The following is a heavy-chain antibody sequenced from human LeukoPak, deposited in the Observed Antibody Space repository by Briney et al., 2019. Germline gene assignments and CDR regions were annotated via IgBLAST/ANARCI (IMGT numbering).Heavy chain of an antibody. D-gene: IGHD6-19*01. J-gene: IGHJ4*02. Sequence: GASVKVSCKPPRYTFTRSVLYWGRQAPGQGLEWMGWICGYNAETNYARKFQGTVNMTTDTSTDTAYTELTSLTSDDTALYYCAREGDTAGWYRPAFRLLDYWGQGTMVTVSS. CDR3: AREGDTAGWYRPAFRLLDY. CDR1: RYTFTRSV. V-gene: IGHV1-18*01. CDR2: ICGYNAET.